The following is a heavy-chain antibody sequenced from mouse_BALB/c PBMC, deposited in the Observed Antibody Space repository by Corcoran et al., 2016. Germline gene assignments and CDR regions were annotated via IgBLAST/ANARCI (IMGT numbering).Heavy chain of an antibody. CDR1: GFNIKDTY. D-gene: IGHD2-1*01. CDR3: GRSREGNYVVY. V-gene: IGHV14-3*02. CDR2: IDPANGNT. J-gene: IGHJ2*01. Sequence: EVQLQQSGAELVKPGSSVQLSCTASGFNIKDTYMHWVKQRPEQGLEWIGRIDPANGNTKFDPKFQGKATMTADTSSNTVYLQLSSLTSEATAVYYCGRSREGNYVVYWGQGTTLTVSS.